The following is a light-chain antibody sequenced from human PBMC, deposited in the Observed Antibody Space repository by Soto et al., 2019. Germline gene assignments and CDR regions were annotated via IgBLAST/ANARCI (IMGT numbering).Light chain of an antibody. J-gene: IGKJ1*01. V-gene: IGKV3-11*01. CDR3: QQRSNLPRT. CDR1: QSVSSY. Sequence: ENVLTQSPATLSLSPGERATLSCRASQSVSSYLAWYQQKPGQAPRLLIYDASNRATGIPARFSGSGSGTDFTLTISSLEPEDFAVYYCQQRSNLPRTFGQGTKV. CDR2: DAS.